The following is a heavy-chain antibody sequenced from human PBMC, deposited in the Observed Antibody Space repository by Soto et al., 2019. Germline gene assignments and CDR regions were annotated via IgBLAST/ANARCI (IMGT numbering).Heavy chain of an antibody. V-gene: IGHV4-39*01. CDR2: VFYLGRT. CDR1: GGSISSSSYH. Sequence: SETLSLTCTVSGGSISSSSYHWGWIRQPPGKGLEWIGSVFYLGRTYNNPSLRRRVTMSVDTSKNQFSLNLSSLTVLHTAVHYCARPGGSGSYYNGLAYFVSWGPGTLVTVSS. CDR3: ARPGGSGSYYNGLAYFVS. J-gene: IGHJ5*02. D-gene: IGHD3-10*01.